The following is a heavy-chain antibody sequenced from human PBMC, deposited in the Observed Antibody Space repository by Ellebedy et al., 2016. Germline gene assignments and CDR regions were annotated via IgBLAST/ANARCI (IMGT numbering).Heavy chain of an antibody. Sequence: GGSLRLSCAASGFTFSSYAMHWVRQAPGKGLEWVAVISYDGSNKYYADSVKGRFTISRDNSKNTLYLQMNSLRAEDTAVYYCARDYMTTVTPDVWGKGTTVTVSS. CDR2: ISYDGSNK. CDR3: ARDYMTTVTPDV. V-gene: IGHV3-30*04. CDR1: GFTFSSYA. D-gene: IGHD4-17*01. J-gene: IGHJ6*04.